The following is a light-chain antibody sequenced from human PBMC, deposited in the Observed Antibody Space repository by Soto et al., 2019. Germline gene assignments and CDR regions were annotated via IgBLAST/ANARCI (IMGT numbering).Light chain of an antibody. V-gene: IGLV2-14*01. Sequence: QSALTQPASVSGSPGQSITISCTGPSSVIGYNSVSWYQLHPGKAPKLMIYEVSNRPSGVSIRFSGSKSGDTASLTISGLRAEDEADYYCSSHTGDSYVFGSGTQLTVL. CDR3: SSHTGDSYV. J-gene: IGLJ7*01. CDR1: SSVIGYNS. CDR2: EVS.